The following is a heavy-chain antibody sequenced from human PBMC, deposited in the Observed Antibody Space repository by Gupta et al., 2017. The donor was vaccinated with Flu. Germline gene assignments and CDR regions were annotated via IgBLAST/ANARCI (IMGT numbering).Heavy chain of an antibody. Sequence: GFTFTNLWMTWVRQAPGKGLEWVANIRQDGRESHNVDSVKGRFTISRDNAKNLLYLKMKRLRAEDTAVYDGAAGSGFLFDSWGQGTLVTVSS. V-gene: IGHV3-7*01. CDR1: GFTFTNLW. D-gene: IGHD3-3*01. CDR2: IRQDGRES. CDR3: AAGSGFLFDS. J-gene: IGHJ4*02.